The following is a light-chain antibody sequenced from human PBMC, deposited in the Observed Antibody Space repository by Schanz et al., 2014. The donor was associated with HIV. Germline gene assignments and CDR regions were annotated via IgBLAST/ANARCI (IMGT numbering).Light chain of an antibody. Sequence: QSVLIQPHSASGTPGQRVTLSCSGSTSNIGRNGVNWYQQLPGTAPRLLIYTNNQRPSGVPARFSGSKSGTSASLAITGLQAEDEADYYCQSYDRRLSVVVFGGGTKLTVL. CDR3: QSYDRRLSVVV. V-gene: IGLV1-44*01. CDR2: TNN. CDR1: TSNIGRNG. J-gene: IGLJ2*01.